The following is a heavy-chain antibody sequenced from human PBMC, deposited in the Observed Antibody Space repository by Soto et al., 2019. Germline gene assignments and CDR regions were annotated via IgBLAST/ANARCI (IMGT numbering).Heavy chain of an antibody. V-gene: IGHV4-39*01. Sequence: SETLSLTCTGSGGSISRSSYYWGLLRQPPGKGLEWIGSIYYSGSTYYNPSLRSRVTISVDTSKNQFSLKLSSVTAADTAVYYCARYWIAALTFDYWGQGTLVTVSS. J-gene: IGHJ4*02. CDR1: GGSISRSSYY. CDR2: IYYSGST. D-gene: IGHD6-6*01. CDR3: ARYWIAALTFDY.